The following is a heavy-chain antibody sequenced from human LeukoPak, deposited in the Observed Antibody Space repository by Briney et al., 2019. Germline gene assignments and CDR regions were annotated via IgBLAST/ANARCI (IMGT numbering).Heavy chain of an antibody. CDR1: GFTFSNAW. CDR3: STVGSTMISDAFDI. Sequence: PGGSLRLSCAASGFTFSNAWMNWVRQAPGKGLEWVGRIKSKIDDGTTEYAAPVKGRFSSSRDDSKNQLYLPMNSLNIDDTAVYYCSTVGSTMISDAFDIWGQGTMVTVSS. J-gene: IGHJ3*02. D-gene: IGHD3-22*01. V-gene: IGHV3-15*01. CDR2: IKSKIDDGTT.